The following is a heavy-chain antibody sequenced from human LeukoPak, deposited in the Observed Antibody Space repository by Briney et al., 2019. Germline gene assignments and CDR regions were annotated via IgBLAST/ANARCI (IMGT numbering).Heavy chain of an antibody. CDR2: ILYDGNNK. CDR1: GFTFSSYA. D-gene: IGHD2-15*01. Sequence: GGSLRLSCAASGFTFSSYAMHWVRQAPGKGLEWVAVILYDGNNKYYADSVKGRFTISRDNSQNTLFLQMNSLRTDDTAVYYCVTSRMVAATLRFDYWGQGTLVTVSS. J-gene: IGHJ4*02. CDR3: VTSRMVAATLRFDY. V-gene: IGHV3-30-3*01.